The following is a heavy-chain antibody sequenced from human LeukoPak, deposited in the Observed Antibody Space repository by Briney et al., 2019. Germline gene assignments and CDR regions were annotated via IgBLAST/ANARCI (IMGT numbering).Heavy chain of an antibody. CDR3: ARAEGWYYDSSGYYYFDY. J-gene: IGHJ4*02. D-gene: IGHD3-22*01. Sequence: PGGSLRLSCAASGFTFSSYSMNWVRQAPGKGLEWVSYISSSSSTIYYADSVKGRFTISRDNAKNSLYLQMNSLRDEVTAVYYCARAEGWYYDSSGYYYFDYWGQGTLVTVSS. V-gene: IGHV3-48*02. CDR2: ISSSSSTI. CDR1: GFTFSSYS.